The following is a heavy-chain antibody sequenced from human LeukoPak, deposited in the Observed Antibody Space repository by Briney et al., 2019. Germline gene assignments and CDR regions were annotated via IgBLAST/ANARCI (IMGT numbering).Heavy chain of an antibody. CDR2: ISGSGGST. Sequence: GGSLRLSCAASGFTFSSYAMSWVRQAPGKGLEWVSAISGSGGSTYYADSVKGRFTISRDNSKNTLYLQMNSLRAEDTAVYYCARAEYYDSSGPLDYWGQGTLVTVSS. V-gene: IGHV3-23*01. CDR1: GFTFSSYA. CDR3: ARAEYYDSSGPLDY. J-gene: IGHJ4*02. D-gene: IGHD3-22*01.